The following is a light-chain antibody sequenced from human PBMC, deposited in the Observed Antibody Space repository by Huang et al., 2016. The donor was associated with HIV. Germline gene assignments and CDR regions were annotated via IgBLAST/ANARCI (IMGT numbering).Light chain of an antibody. CDR1: QGISSY. V-gene: IGKV1-9*01. J-gene: IGKJ3*01. CDR3: QQLNSYPEGFT. Sequence: IQLTQSPSSLSASVGDRVTITCRASQGISSYLAWYHQNPGKAPKLLIYAASTLQSGGPSRFSGSGSGTDFTLTIISLQPEYFATYYCQQLNSYPEGFTFGPGTKVDIK. CDR2: AAS.